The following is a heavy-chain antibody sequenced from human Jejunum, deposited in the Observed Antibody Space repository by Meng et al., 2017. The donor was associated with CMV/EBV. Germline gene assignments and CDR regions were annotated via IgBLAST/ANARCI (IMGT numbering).Heavy chain of an antibody. V-gene: IGHV5-51*01. D-gene: IGHD6-13*01. CDR2: IYPESSDT. CDR1: GYKMNTYW. J-gene: IGHJ4*02. Sequence: KNFGYKMNTYWVGWWRQMAGKGLEWMRIIYPESSDTRYSPSFQGQITFSADKSINTAYLEWSSLKASDTAMYFCARDSGITDTAPDFWGQGTLVTVSS. CDR3: ARDSGITDTAPDF.